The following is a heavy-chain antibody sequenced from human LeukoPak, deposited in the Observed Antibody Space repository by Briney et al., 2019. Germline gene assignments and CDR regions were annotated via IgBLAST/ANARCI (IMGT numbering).Heavy chain of an antibody. D-gene: IGHD6-13*01. CDR1: GFTFDDYG. CDR3: ARDVAAAAPSLA. J-gene: IGHJ4*02. CDR2: INWNGGST. V-gene: IGHV3-20*04. Sequence: PGGSLRLSCAASGFTFDDYGMSWVRQAPGKGLEWVSGINWNGGSTGYADSVKGRFTISRDNAKNSLYLQMNSLRAEDTAVYYCARDVAAAAPSLAWGQGTLVTVSS.